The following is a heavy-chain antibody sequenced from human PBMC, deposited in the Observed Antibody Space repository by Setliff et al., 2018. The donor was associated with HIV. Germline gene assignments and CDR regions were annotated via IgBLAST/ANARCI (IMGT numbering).Heavy chain of an antibody. V-gene: IGHV4-59*08. D-gene: IGHD3-22*01. J-gene: IGHJ6*03. CDR2: IYYSGST. CDR1: DDSITTHY. Sequence: KPSETLSLTCTVSDDSITTHYWSWIRQPPGKGLEWIGYIYYSGSTNYNPSPKSRVTISVDTSKNQFSLKLSSVTAADTAVYYCARHAGGYPFYYYYYYMDVWGKGTTVTVSS. CDR3: ARHAGGYPFYYYYYYMDV.